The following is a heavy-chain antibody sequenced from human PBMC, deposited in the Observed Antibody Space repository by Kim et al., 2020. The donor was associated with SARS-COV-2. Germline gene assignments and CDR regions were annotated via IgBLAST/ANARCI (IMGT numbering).Heavy chain of an antibody. J-gene: IGHJ6*02. CDR3: ARDRSMVYAIRDYYYGMDV. CDR2: INPSGGST. Sequence: ASVKVSCKASGYTFTSYYMHWVRQAPGQGLEWMGIINPSGGSTSYAQKFQGRVTMTRDTSTSTVYMELSSLRSEDTAVYYCARDRSMVYAIRDYYYGMDVWGQGTTVTVSS. V-gene: IGHV1-46*01. D-gene: IGHD2-8*01. CDR1: GYTFTSYY.